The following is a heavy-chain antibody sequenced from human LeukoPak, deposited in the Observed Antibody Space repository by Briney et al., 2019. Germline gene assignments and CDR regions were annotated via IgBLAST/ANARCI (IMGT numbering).Heavy chain of an antibody. D-gene: IGHD3-9*01. J-gene: IGHJ3*02. CDR1: GFTFSSYG. CDR3: ARGYDILTGLFNAFDI. CDR2: IWYDGSNK. V-gene: IGHV3-33*01. Sequence: PGGSLRLSCAASGFTFSSYGMHWVRQAPGKGLEWVAVIWYDGSNKYYADSVKGRFTISRDNSKNTLYLQMNSLRAEDTAVYYCARGYDILTGLFNAFDIWGQGTMVTVSS.